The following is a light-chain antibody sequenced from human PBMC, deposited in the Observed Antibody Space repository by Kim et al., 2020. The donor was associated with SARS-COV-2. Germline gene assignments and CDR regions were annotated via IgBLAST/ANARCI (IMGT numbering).Light chain of an antibody. Sequence: QAVVTQEPSLTVSPGGTVTLTCASTTGAVASGHYPYWFQQKPGQAPKTLIYDTNNRHSWTPARFSGSILGDKAALTLSGAQSEDEADYYCLLFFNPYNWVFGGGTKLTVL. J-gene: IGLJ3*02. CDR2: DTN. CDR1: TGAVASGHY. CDR3: LLFFNPYNWV. V-gene: IGLV7-46*01.